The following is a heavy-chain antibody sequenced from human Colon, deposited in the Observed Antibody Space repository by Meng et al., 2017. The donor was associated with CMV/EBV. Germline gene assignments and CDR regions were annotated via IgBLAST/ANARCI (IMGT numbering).Heavy chain of an antibody. CDR3: ARDTRRPGYYFDY. V-gene: IGHV3-20*04. CDR1: GFTFDDYG. D-gene: IGHD3-10*01. Sequence: GGSLRLSCAASGFTFDDYGMSWVRQAPGKGLEWVSGINWNGGSTSYADSVKGRFSISRDNAKNSLYLQMNSLRVEDTALYYCARDTRRPGYYFDYWGQGILVTVSS. CDR2: INWNGGST. J-gene: IGHJ4*02.